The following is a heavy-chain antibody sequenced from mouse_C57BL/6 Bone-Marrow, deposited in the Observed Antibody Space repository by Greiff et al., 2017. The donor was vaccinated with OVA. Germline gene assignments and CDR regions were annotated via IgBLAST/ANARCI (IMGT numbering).Heavy chain of an antibody. CDR2: ISSGGSYT. CDR3: ARHYSNDCWYFDV. V-gene: IGHV5-6*01. Sequence: EVQLMESGGDLVKPGGSLKLSCAASGFTFSSYGMSWVRQTPDKRLEWVATISSGGSYTYYPDSVKGRFTISRDNTKNTLYLQMSSLKSEDTAMYYCARHYSNDCWYFDVWGTGTTVTVSA. D-gene: IGHD2-12*01. CDR1: GFTFSSYG. J-gene: IGHJ1*03.